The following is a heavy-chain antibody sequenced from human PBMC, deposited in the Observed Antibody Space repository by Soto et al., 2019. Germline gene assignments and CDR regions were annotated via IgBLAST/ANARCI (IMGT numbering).Heavy chain of an antibody. CDR3: AKTDFSGSYGY. J-gene: IGHJ4*02. CDR2: ISYDGSNK. CDR1: GFTFSSYA. D-gene: IGHD1-26*01. V-gene: IGHV3-30-3*02. Sequence: PGGSLRLSCAASGFTFSSYAMHWVRQAPGKGLEWVAVISYDGSNKYYADSVKGRFTISRDNSKNTLYLQMNSLRAEDTDVYYCAKTDFSGSYGYWGQGTLVTVSS.